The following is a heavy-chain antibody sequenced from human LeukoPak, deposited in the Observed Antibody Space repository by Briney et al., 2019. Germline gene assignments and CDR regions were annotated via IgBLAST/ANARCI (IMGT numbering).Heavy chain of an antibody. CDR1: GGTFSSYA. D-gene: IGHD3-10*01. Sequence: ASVKLSCKASGGTFSSYAISWVRQAPGQGLEWMGGIIPIFGTANYAQKFQGRVTITADESTSTAYMELSSLRSEDTAVYYCARETMVRGVLARWGQGTLVTVSS. CDR2: IIPIFGTA. J-gene: IGHJ4*02. V-gene: IGHV1-69*13. CDR3: ARETMVRGVLAR.